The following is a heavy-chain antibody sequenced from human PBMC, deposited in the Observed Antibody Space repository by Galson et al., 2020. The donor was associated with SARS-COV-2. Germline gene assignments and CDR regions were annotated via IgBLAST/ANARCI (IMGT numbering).Heavy chain of an antibody. V-gene: IGHV1-46*01. CDR2: INPSGGST. CDR1: GYTFTSYY. D-gene: IGHD1-26*01. CDR3: ARDPTLVAVGAANYYYGMDV. Sequence: ASVKVSCKASGYTFTSYYMHWVRQAPGQGLEWMGIINPSGGSTSYAQKFQGRVTMTRDTSTSTVYKELSSLRSEDTAVYYCARDPTLVAVGAANYYYGMDVWGQGTTVAVSS. J-gene: IGHJ6*02.